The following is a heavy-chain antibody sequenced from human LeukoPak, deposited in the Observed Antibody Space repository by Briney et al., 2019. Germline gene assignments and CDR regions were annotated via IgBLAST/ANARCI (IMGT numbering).Heavy chain of an antibody. J-gene: IGHJ6*03. CDR2: INPNSGGT. V-gene: IGHV1-2*02. Sequence: ASVKVSCKASGYTFTGFSMHWVRQAPGQGLEWMGCINPNSGGTIYAQKLQGRVTMTRDTSISTAYMELSGLRSDDTAVYYCAIHLSGIQLWLKSLYYMDVWGKGTTVTVSS. CDR3: AIHLSGIQLWLKSLYYMDV. D-gene: IGHD5-18*01. CDR1: GYTFTGFS.